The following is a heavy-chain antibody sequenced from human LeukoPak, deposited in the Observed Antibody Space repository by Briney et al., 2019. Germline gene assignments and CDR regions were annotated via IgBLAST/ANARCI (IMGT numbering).Heavy chain of an antibody. D-gene: IGHD4-11*01. CDR1: GVSLRGYY. V-gene: IGHV4-34*01. J-gene: IGHJ6*03. Sequence: PSETLSLTCAVYGVSLRGYYWSWIRQSPEKGLERIGEVNHEGDSIYSPSLKSRLTLSVDMSKNQFSLNLRSVTAADTAVYFCARGSNYVSDYYFDVWGKGTTVIVSS. CDR2: VNHEGDS. CDR3: ARGSNYVSDYYFDV.